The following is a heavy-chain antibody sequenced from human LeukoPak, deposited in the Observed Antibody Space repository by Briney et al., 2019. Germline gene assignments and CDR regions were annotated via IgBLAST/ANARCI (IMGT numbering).Heavy chain of an antibody. CDR2: ISSNGGST. V-gene: IGHV3-64*01. D-gene: IGHD6-19*01. CDR3: ARDSAVAFH. CDR1: GFTFSSYA. J-gene: IGHJ4*02. Sequence: GGSLRLSCAASGFTFSSYAMHWVRQAPGKGLEYVSAISSNGGSTYYANSVKGRFTISRDNSKNTLYLQMGSLRAEDMAVYYGARDSAVAFHWGQGTLVTVSS.